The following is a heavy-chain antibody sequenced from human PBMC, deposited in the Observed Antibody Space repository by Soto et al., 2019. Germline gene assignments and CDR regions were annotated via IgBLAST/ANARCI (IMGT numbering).Heavy chain of an antibody. Sequence: GGSLRLSCAASGFTFSSYSMNWVRQAPGKGLEWVSYISSSSSTIYYADSVKGRFTISRDNAKNSLYLQMNSLRAEDTAVYYCARDVVLMDYYYMDVWGKGTTVTVSS. CDR3: ARDVVLMDYYYMDV. D-gene: IGHD2-8*01. CDR2: ISSSSSTI. J-gene: IGHJ6*03. V-gene: IGHV3-48*01. CDR1: GFTFSSYS.